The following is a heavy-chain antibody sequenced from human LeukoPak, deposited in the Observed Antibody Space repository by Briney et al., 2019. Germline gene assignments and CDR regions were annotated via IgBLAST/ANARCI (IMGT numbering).Heavy chain of an antibody. CDR1: GGSISSSSYY. CDR3: ARHDADDSSGYYYGEFDY. D-gene: IGHD3-22*01. Sequence: SETLSLTCTVSGGSISSSSYYWGWIRQPPGKGLEWIGSIYYSGSTYYNPSLKSRVTISVDTSKNQFSLKLSSVTAADTAVYDCARHDADDSSGYYYGEFDYWGQGTLVTVSS. CDR2: IYYSGST. V-gene: IGHV4-39*01. J-gene: IGHJ4*02.